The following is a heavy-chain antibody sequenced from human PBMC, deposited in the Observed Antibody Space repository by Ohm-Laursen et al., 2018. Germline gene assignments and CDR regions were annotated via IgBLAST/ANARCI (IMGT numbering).Heavy chain of an antibody. J-gene: IGHJ6*02. D-gene: IGHD3-10*01. CDR3: AKGGGEAYYYYGMDV. CDR1: GFTFNNFG. Sequence: SLRLSCTATGFTFNNFGMNWVRQAPGKGLEWVSGISWNSGNRGYADSVKGRFTISRDNAKNSLYLQMNSLRAEDTALYYCAKGGGEAYYYYGMDVWGQGTTVTVSS. CDR2: ISWNSGNR. V-gene: IGHV3-9*01.